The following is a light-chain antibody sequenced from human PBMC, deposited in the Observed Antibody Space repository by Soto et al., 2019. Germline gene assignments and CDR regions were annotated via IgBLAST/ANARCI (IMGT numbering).Light chain of an antibody. CDR2: GNS. CDR3: QSYDSSLSGYVV. V-gene: IGLV1-40*01. J-gene: IGLJ2*01. Sequence: QSVLTQPPSVSGAPGQRLTISCTGSSSNIGAGYDVHWYQQLPGTAPKLLIFGNSNRPSGVTDRFSGSKSGTSASLAITGLQPEDEADYYCQSYDSSLSGYVVFGGGTKVTVL. CDR1: SSNIGAGYD.